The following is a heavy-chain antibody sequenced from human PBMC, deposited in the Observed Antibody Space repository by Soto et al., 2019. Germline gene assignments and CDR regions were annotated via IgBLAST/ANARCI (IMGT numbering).Heavy chain of an antibody. CDR2: ISGSNGKT. CDR3: ARWSYLDY. J-gene: IGHJ4*02. Sequence: GGSLRLSCAASGFSFGSYALSWVRQAPGKGLEWVSTISGSNGKTFYADSVKGRFSISRDTSQNTLYLQMNSLRADDTAIYYCARWSYLDYWGQGTRVTVSS. CDR1: GFSFGSYA. V-gene: IGHV3-23*01. D-gene: IGHD3-3*01.